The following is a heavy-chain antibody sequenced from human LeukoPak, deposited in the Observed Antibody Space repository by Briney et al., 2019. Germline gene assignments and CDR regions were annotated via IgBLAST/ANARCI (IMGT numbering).Heavy chain of an antibody. CDR2: IYYSGST. Sequence: PSETLSLTCTVSGGSISSSSYYWGWIRQPPGKGLERIGSIYYSGSTYYNPSLKSRVTISVDTSKNQFSLKLRSVTAADPAVYYCARHESIAAAGYNWFDPWGQGTLVTVSS. CDR3: ARHESIAAAGYNWFDP. D-gene: IGHD6-13*01. J-gene: IGHJ5*02. V-gene: IGHV4-39*01. CDR1: GGSISSSSYY.